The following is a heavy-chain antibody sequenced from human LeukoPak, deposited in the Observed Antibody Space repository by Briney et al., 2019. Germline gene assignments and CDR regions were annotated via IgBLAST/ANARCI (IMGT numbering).Heavy chain of an antibody. CDR3: ARVYQSAEYYFDY. CDR2: IYYTGST. D-gene: IGHD2-2*01. J-gene: IGHJ4*02. V-gene: IGHV4-59*01. Sequence: PSETLSLTCTVSGRSIDSYYWSWIRQPPGKGLEWLGYIYYTGSTEYHPSLKSRVTISLDTSKNQFSLKLTSVTAADTAVYYCARVYQSAEYYFDYWGQGNLVSVSS. CDR1: GRSIDSYY.